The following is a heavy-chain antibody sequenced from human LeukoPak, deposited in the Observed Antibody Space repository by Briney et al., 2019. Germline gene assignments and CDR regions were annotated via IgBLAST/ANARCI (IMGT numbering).Heavy chain of an antibody. V-gene: IGHV4-4*07. CDR2: IYTNGNT. CDR3: ARDYYDILTGCFDY. D-gene: IGHD3-9*01. J-gene: IGHJ4*02. CDR1: GGSMTTYY. Sequence: PSETLSLTCTVSGGSMTTYYWSWIRQPAGRGPEWIGRIYTNGNTIYNPSLESRVTMSIDTSKNQCSLELRSVTAADTALYYCARDYYDILTGCFDYWGQGAQVTVSP.